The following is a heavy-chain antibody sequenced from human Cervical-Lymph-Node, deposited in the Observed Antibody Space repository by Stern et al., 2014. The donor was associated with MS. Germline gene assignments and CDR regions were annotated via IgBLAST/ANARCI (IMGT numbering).Heavy chain of an antibody. J-gene: IGHJ3*02. CDR3: AKDKGSSCYNAFDI. V-gene: IGHV3-9*01. CDR2: ISWNSGSI. CDR1: GFTFDDYA. D-gene: IGHD6-13*01. Sequence: QLVESGGGLVQPGRSLRLSCAASGFTFDDYAMHWVRQAPGKGLEWVSGISWNSGSIGYADSVKGRFTISRDNAKNSLYLQMNSRRAEDTAFYYCAKDKGSSCYNAFDIWGQGTMFTVSS.